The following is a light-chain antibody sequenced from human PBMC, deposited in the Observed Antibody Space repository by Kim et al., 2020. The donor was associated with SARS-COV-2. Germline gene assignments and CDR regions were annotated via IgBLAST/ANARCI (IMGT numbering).Light chain of an antibody. CDR3: QQRSNFLT. CDR1: QSVSSY. CDR2: DAS. V-gene: IGKV3-11*01. J-gene: IGKJ4*01. Sequence: SLSPGERATLSCMASQSVSSYLAWYQQKPGQAPRLLIYDASNRATGIPARFSGSGSGTDFTLTISSLEPEDFAVYYCQQRSNFLTFGGGTKVDIK.